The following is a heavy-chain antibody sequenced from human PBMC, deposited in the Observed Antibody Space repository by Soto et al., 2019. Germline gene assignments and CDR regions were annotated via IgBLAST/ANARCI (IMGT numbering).Heavy chain of an antibody. D-gene: IGHD2-15*01. J-gene: IGHJ6*02. Sequence: GESLKISCKGSGYSFTGYWIGWVRQMPGKGLEWMGIIYPGDSDTRYSPSFQGQVTISADKSISTAYLQWSSLKASDTAMYYCARTRAPGRYYYGMDVWGQGTTVTVSS. CDR1: GYSFTGYW. CDR2: IYPGDSDT. V-gene: IGHV5-51*01. CDR3: ARTRAPGRYYYGMDV.